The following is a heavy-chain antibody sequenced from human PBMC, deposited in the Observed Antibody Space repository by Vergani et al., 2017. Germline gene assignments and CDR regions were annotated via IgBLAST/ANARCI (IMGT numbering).Heavy chain of an antibody. CDR3: SRNTTVEWMVEVGWIEP. Sequence: QLQLQESGPGLVKPSATLSLTCSVSGASIRSSNYYWGWIRQPPGKGLEWIASIYYSGSTYYNPSLKSRVTISVDTSKNQFSLKLRSVTAADTAVYFCSRNTTVEWMVEVGWIEPGGEGILVTVSS. V-gene: IGHV4-39*01. CDR1: GASIRSSNYY. D-gene: IGHD6-19*01. J-gene: IGHJ5*02. CDR2: IYYSGST.